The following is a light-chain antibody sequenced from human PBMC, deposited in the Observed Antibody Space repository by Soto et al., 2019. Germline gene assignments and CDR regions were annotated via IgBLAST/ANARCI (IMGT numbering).Light chain of an antibody. V-gene: IGKV1-5*01. CDR2: DAS. CDR3: QEYNNYVCT. Sequence: DIQMNQSPSTLSASVGDRVTITCRASQSISSWLAWYQQKPGKAPTLLIYDASSLESGVPSRFSGSGSGTEFTLTISSLQPDDFATYYCQEYNNYVCTFGQGTKLEIK. CDR1: QSISSW. J-gene: IGKJ2*02.